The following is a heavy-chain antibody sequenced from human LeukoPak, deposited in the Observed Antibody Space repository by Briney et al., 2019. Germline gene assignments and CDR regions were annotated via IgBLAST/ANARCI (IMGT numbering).Heavy chain of an antibody. CDR2: TYYRSKWHN. D-gene: IGHD6-25*01. CDR3: ARDTLAAADS. J-gene: IGHJ4*02. CDR1: GDSASRDGAA. V-gene: IGHV6-1*01. Sequence: SQTLSLTCAISGDSASRDGAAWTSIRQSPSRGLEWLGRTYYRSKWHNEYAVSVRGRIAISPDTSKNQFSLHLSSVTPEDTAVYFCARDTLAAADSWGQGALVTVSS.